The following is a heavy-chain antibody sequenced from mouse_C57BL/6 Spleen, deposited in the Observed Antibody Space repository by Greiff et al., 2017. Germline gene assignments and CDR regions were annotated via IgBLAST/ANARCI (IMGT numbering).Heavy chain of an antibody. CDR1: GFSLTSYG. V-gene: IGHV2-6-1*01. CDR2: IWSDGST. J-gene: IGHJ4*01. Sequence: VQLQESGPGLVAPSQSLSITCTVSGFSLTSYGVHWVRQPPGKGLEWLVVIWSDGSTTYNSALKSRLSISKDNSKSQVFLKMNSLQTDDTAMYYCARHGGYDVGYAMDYWGQGTSVTVSS. CDR3: ARHGGYDVGYAMDY. D-gene: IGHD2-2*01.